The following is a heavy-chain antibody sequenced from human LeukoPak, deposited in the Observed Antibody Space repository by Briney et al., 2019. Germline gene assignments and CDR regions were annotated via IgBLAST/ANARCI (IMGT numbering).Heavy chain of an antibody. CDR1: GYSIRSDYY. CDR3: ARNASDSGTSYFDY. J-gene: IGHJ4*02. CDR2: IYQSGST. V-gene: IGHV4-38-2*01. D-gene: IGHD1-26*01. Sequence: SETLSLTCAVSGYSIRSDYYWGWIRQPPGKGLEWIGSIYQSGSTHYNPSLKSRVTISIDTSKNQFSLKLSSMTAADTAVYYCARNASDSGTSYFDYWGQGTLVTVSS.